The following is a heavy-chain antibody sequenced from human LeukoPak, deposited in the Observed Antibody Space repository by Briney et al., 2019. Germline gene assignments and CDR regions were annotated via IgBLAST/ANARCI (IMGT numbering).Heavy chain of an antibody. V-gene: IGHV3-48*04. D-gene: IGHD6-25*01. Sequence: SGGSLRLSCAASGFTFSSYWMSWVRQAPGKGLEWVSYISSSSSTIYYADSVKGRFTISRDNAKNSLYLQMNSLRAEDTAVYYCARLYVAATGDYWGQGTLVTVSS. J-gene: IGHJ4*02. CDR3: ARLYVAATGDY. CDR1: GFTFSSYW. CDR2: ISSSSSTI.